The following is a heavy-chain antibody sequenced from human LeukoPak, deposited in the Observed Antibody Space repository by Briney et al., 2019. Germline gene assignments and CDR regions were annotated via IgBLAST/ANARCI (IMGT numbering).Heavy chain of an antibody. CDR1: GYSISSGYY. Sequence: SSETLSLTCTVSGYSISSGYYWGWIRQPPGKGLEWIGSIYHSGSTYYNPSHKSRVTISVDTSKNQFSLKLSSVTAADTAVYYCARDVMTTVNLDYWGQGTLVTVSS. CDR3: ARDVMTTVNLDY. V-gene: IGHV4-38-2*02. D-gene: IGHD4-11*01. CDR2: IYHSGST. J-gene: IGHJ4*02.